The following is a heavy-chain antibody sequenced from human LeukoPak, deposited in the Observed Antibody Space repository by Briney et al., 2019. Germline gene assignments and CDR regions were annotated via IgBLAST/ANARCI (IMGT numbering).Heavy chain of an antibody. V-gene: IGHV3-23*01. CDR1: GFTFSSYA. CDR3: ARGYYGSGSYYGPYYYYMDV. D-gene: IGHD3-10*01. J-gene: IGHJ6*03. CDR2: ISGSGGST. Sequence: GGSLRLSCAASGFTFSSYAMSWVRQAPGKGLEWVSAISGSGGSTYYADSVKGRFTISRDNSKNTLYLQMNSLRAEDTAVYYCARGYYGSGSYYGPYYYYMDVWGKGTTVTVSS.